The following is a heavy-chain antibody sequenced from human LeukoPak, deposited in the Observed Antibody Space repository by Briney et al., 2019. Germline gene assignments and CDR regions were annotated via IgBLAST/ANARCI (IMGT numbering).Heavy chain of an antibody. D-gene: IGHD3-22*01. CDR3: ARDAVWYYYDSSGYYAFDY. J-gene: IGHJ4*02. CDR2: ISSSSSYI. Sequence: GGSLRLSCAASGFTFSDYYMSWVRQAPGKGLELVSSISSSSSYIYYADSVKGRFIISRDNAKNLLYLQMNSLRAEDTAVYYCARDAVWYYYDSSGYYAFDYWGQGTLVTVSS. V-gene: IGHV3-11*06. CDR1: GFTFSDYY.